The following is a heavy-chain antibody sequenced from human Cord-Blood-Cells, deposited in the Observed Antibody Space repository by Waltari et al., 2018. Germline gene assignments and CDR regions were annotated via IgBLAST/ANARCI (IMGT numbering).Heavy chain of an antibody. CDR2: INHRGST. J-gene: IGHJ4*02. CDR1: GGSFSGYY. V-gene: IGHV4-34*01. D-gene: IGHD6-6*01. Sequence: QVQLQQWGAGLLKPSETLSLTCAVYGGSFSGYYWSWIRQPPGKGLEWIGEINHRGSTNDSPSLMSRVTISVDTSKIQFSRKLSSVTAADTAVYYSARLFSSRDDYWGEGTLVTVSS. CDR3: ARLFSSRDDY.